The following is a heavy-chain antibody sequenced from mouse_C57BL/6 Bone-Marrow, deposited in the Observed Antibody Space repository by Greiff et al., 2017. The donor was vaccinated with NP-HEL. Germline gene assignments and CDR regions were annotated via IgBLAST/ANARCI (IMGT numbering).Heavy chain of an antibody. CDR2: IDPENGDT. D-gene: IGHD2-5*01. J-gene: IGHJ3*01. Sequence: EVQRVESGAELVRPGASVKLSCTASGFNIKDDYMHWVKQRPEQGLEWIGWIDPENGDTEYASKFQGKATITADTSSNTSYLQLSSLTSEDIVVYYCTFFSNYVWFAYWGQGTLVTVSA. V-gene: IGHV14-4*01. CDR1: GFNIKDDY. CDR3: TFFSNYVWFAY.